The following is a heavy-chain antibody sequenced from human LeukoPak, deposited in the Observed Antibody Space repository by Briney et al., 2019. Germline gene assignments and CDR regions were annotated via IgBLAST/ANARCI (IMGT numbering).Heavy chain of an antibody. Sequence: SETLSLTCTVSGGSINISRYYWDWIRQPPGKGLEWVGSVYYDGRTYYNPSLKILLSVSMDTSKNQISVGLSSVTATDTAIYYCARHYGSTWGGYFDYWGQGALVPVSS. CDR2: VYYDGRT. CDR1: GGSINISRYY. CDR3: ARHYGSTWGGYFDY. J-gene: IGHJ4*02. D-gene: IGHD6-13*01. V-gene: IGHV4-39*01.